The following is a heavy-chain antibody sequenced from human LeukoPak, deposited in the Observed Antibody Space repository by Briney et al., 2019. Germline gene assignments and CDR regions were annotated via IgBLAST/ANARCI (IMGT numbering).Heavy chain of an antibody. V-gene: IGHV3-23*01. CDR2: IFRSGGDT. J-gene: IGHJ6*02. CDR1: GFTFNSYA. CDR3: AKSFTGDNYYYGVDV. Sequence: GGSLRLSCAASGFTFNSYAMSWVRQAPGKGLEWVSAIFRSGGDTYYADSMKGRFTISRDNSKNTLYLQMNSLRVGDTAIYYCAKSFTGDNYYYGVDVWGQGTTVTVSS. D-gene: IGHD3-10*01.